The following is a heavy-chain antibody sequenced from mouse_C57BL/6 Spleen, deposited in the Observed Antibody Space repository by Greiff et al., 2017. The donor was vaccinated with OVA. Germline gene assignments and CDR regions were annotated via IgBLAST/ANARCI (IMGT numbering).Heavy chain of an antibody. CDR2: INPNNGGT. D-gene: IGHD2-4*01. CDR3: ARHDYDADYFDY. V-gene: IGHV1-18*01. J-gene: IGHJ2*01. Sequence: VQLQQSGPELVKPGASVKIPCKASGYTFTDYNMDWVKQSHGKSLEWIGDINPNNGGTIYNQKFKGKATLTVDKSSSTSYMELRSLTSEDTAVYYCARHDYDADYFDYWGQGTTLTVSS. CDR1: GYTFTDYN.